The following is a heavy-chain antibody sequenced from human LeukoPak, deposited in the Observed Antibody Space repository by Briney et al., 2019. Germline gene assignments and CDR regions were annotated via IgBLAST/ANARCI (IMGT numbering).Heavy chain of an antibody. CDR1: GFTFDGYS. Sequence: GGSLRLSCAASGFTFDGYSMHWVRQAPGKGLEWVSDISRNSGSIFYADSVKGRFTISRDNAKHSLYLQMNSLRAEDTALYYCSNDIFGMATTRGAFEIWGQETMVSASS. CDR3: SNDIFGMATTRGAFEI. D-gene: IGHD5-24*01. V-gene: IGHV3-9*01. CDR2: ISRNSGSI. J-gene: IGHJ3*02.